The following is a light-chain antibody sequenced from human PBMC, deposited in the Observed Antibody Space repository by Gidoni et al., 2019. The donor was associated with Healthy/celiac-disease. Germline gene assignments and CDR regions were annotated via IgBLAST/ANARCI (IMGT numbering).Light chain of an antibody. Sequence: AIRITQSPSSLTASTGDRVTITCRASQGISSYLAWYQQKPGKAPKLLIYAASTLQSGVPSRFSGSGSGTDFTLTISCLQSEDFATYYCQQYYSYPPDFXGXTKVEIK. CDR3: QQYYSYPPD. CDR1: QGISSY. V-gene: IGKV1-8*01. J-gene: IGKJ4*01. CDR2: AAS.